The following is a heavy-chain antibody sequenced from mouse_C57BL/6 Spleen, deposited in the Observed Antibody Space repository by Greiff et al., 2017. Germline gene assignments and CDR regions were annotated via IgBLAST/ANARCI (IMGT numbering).Heavy chain of an antibody. CDR1: GYTFTSYW. V-gene: IGHV1-55*01. Sequence: QVQLQQPGAELVKPGASVKMSCKASGYTFTSYWITWVKQRPGQGLEWIGDIYPGSGSTNYNEKFKSKATLTVDTSSSTAYMQLSSLTSEDSAVYYCARLGDGSSPTGYAMDYWGQGTSVTVSS. CDR3: ARLGDGSSPTGYAMDY. D-gene: IGHD1-1*01. CDR2: IYPGSGST. J-gene: IGHJ4*01.